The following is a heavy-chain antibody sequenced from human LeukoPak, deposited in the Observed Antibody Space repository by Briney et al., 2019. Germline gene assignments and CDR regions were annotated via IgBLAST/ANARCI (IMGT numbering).Heavy chain of an antibody. V-gene: IGHV3-23*01. CDR2: MSGHGHNV. Sequence: PGGSLRLSCAASGFTFDIHAMSWVRQAPGKGLEGISPMSGHGHNVYYADSVKGRFTISRDNSKNTLYLHMNSLRAEDTAIYYCAKFRGMIVASYFFDYWGQGALVTVSS. CDR3: AKFRGMIVASYFFDY. J-gene: IGHJ4*02. D-gene: IGHD3-22*01. CDR1: GFTFDIHA.